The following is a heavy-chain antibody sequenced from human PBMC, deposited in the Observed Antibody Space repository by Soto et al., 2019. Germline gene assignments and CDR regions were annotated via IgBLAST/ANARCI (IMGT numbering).Heavy chain of an antibody. CDR2: ISYDGSNK. D-gene: IGHD3-9*01. V-gene: IGHV3-30-3*01. Sequence: QVQLVESGGGVVQPGRSLRLSCAASGFTFSSYAMHWVPQAPGKGLEWVAVISYDGSNKYYADSVKGRFTISRDNSKNTLYLLMNRLRAVDTGVYYCAAQPHFDISTGCLAGSYHYYCLDVWGQGTTVTVS. CDR3: AAQPHFDISTGCLAGSYHYYCLDV. CDR1: GFTFSSYA. J-gene: IGHJ6*02.